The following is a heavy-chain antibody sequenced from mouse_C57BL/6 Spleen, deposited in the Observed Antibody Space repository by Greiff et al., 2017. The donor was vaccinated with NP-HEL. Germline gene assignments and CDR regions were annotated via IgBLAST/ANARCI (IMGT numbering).Heavy chain of an antibody. D-gene: IGHD1-1*01. CDR2: INPLLVST. J-gene: IGHJ2*01. Sequence: VHLVESGAELARPVSSFPLSLLSSFSPFPRSTLPWFPPLPGQGLEWLGYINPLLVSTKYNQKFKDKATLTADKSSSTAYMQLSSLTSEDSAVYYCARGDNYYGSHYFDYWGQGTTLTVSS. CDR3: ARGDNYYGSHYFDY. V-gene: IGHV1-4*01. CDR1: FSPFPRST.